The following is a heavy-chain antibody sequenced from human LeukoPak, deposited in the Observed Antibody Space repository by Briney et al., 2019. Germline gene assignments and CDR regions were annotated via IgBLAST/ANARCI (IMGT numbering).Heavy chain of an antibody. CDR2: FDPEDGET. Sequence: ASVKVSCKVSGYTLTELSMHWVRQAPGKGLEWMGGFDPEDGETIYAQKFQGRVTMTEDTSTDTAYMELSNLRSEDTAVYYCATAVSGSYSFSDYWGQGTLVTVSS. CDR3: ATAVSGSYSFSDY. D-gene: IGHD1-26*01. V-gene: IGHV1-24*01. CDR1: GYTLTELS. J-gene: IGHJ4*02.